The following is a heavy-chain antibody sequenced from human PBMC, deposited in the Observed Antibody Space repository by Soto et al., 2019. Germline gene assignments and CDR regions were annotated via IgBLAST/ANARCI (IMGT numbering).Heavy chain of an antibody. Sequence: AETLTLTCAAYGWSFSSYGWIWLRQPPGKGLEWIGEINHSGRTNYNPSLKSRVTISVDTSKNQFSLKLRSVTAADTAVYYCARGILFLEWLLSSYDYCAMDVWGKEPTATVS. CDR3: ARGILFLEWLLSSYDYCAMDV. J-gene: IGHJ6*04. CDR2: INHSGRT. V-gene: IGHV4-34*01. CDR1: GWSFSSYG. D-gene: IGHD3-3*01.